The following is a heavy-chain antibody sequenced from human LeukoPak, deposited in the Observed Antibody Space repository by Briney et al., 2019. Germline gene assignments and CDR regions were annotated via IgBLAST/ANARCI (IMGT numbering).Heavy chain of an antibody. V-gene: IGHV4-4*07. CDR1: GGSIRSYY. CDR2: IYTSGST. Sequence: SETLSLTCTVSGGSIRSYYWSWIRQPAGEGLEWIGRIYTSGSTNYNPSLKSRVTMSVDTSKNQFSLKLSSVTAADTAVYYCARPARRYCTNGVCSDAFDIWGQGTMVTVSS. CDR3: ARPARRYCTNGVCSDAFDI. J-gene: IGHJ3*02. D-gene: IGHD2-8*01.